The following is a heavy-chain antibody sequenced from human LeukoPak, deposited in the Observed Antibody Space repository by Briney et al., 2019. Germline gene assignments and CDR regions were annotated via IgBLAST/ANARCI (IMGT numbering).Heavy chain of an antibody. D-gene: IGHD1-26*01. CDR1: GFTFSNNA. CDR2: TSTSGGSA. CDR3: ARDLSTEWELLGGVYYFDY. V-gene: IGHV3-23*01. Sequence: GGSPRLSCAASGFTFSNNAMSWVRQAPGKGLEWVSATSTSGGSAYYADSVKGRFTISRDNSKNTLYLQMNSLRAEDTAVYYCARDLSTEWELLGGVYYFDYWGQGTLVTVSS. J-gene: IGHJ4*02.